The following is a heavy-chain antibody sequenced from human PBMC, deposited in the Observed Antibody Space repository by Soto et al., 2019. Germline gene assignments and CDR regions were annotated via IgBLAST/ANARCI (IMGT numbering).Heavy chain of an antibody. CDR3: SKDICVLMELRPASVPDY. V-gene: IGHV3-9*01. D-gene: IGHD1-26*01. Sequence: SLRLSCAASGFTFDDYAMHWARHAPGKGLEWVSGISWNSGSIGYADSVKGRFTISRDNAKNSLYLQMNSLRAEDTALYYCSKDICVLMELRPASVPDYRGQGTLGTGFS. CDR2: ISWNSGSI. CDR1: GFTFDDYA. J-gene: IGHJ4*02.